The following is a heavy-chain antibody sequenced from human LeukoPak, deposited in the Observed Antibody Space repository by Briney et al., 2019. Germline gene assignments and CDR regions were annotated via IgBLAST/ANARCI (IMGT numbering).Heavy chain of an antibody. CDR2: ISGSDGST. Sequence: GGSLRLSCAASGFTFSSYAMSWVRQAPGKGLEWVSAISGSDGSTYYADSVKGRFTISRDNSKNTLYLQMNSLRAEDTAVYYCAKAGNSYYDFWSGSALDYWGQGTLATVSS. V-gene: IGHV3-23*01. J-gene: IGHJ4*02. D-gene: IGHD3-3*01. CDR1: GFTFSSYA. CDR3: AKAGNSYYDFWSGSALDY.